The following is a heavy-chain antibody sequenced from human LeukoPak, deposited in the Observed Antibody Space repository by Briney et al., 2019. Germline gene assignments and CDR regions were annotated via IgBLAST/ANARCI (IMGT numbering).Heavy chain of an antibody. J-gene: IGHJ5*02. CDR3: ARDRGTREYSSGPTTT. CDR1: GYTFTGYY. CDR2: INPNSGGT. D-gene: IGHD6-19*01. Sequence: GASVKVSCKASGYTFTGYYMHWVRQAPGQGLEWMGRINPNSGGTNYAQKFQGRVTMTRGTSISTAYMELSRLRSDDTAVYYCARDRGTREYSSGPTTTWGQGTLVTVSS. V-gene: IGHV1-2*06.